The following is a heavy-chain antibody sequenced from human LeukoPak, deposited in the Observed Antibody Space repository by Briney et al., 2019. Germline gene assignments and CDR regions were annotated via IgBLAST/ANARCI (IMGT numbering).Heavy chain of an antibody. J-gene: IGHJ4*02. CDR1: GGSFSGYY. V-gene: IGHV4-34*01. CDR2: INHSGST. D-gene: IGHD3-3*01. CDR3: ARGSYLPYYDFWSGYYHFDY. Sequence: PSETLSLTCAVYGGSFSGYYWSWIRQPPGKGLEWIGEINHSGSTNCSPSLKSRVTISVDTSKNQFSLKLSSVTAADTAVYYCARGSYLPYYDFWSGYYHFDYWGQGTLVTVSS.